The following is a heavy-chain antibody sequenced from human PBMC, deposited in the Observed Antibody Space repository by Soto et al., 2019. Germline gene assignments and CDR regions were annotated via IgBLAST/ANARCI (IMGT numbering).Heavy chain of an antibody. Sequence: QVQLVQSGVEVKKPGASVKVSCKASGFTFTSYAISWVRQAPGQGLEWMGWISAYNGGTNYAQNFRGRVTMTTDAXKSTAYMELRSLRYDDTAMYYCARDFTGWPPDGVDHWGQGTQVTVSS. CDR2: ISAYNGGT. J-gene: IGHJ4*02. CDR1: GFTFTSYA. CDR3: ARDFTGWPPDGVDH. D-gene: IGHD3-16*01. V-gene: IGHV1-18*01.